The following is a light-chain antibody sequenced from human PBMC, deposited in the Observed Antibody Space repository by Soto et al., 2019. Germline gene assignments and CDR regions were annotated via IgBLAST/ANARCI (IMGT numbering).Light chain of an antibody. CDR2: YDD. CDR3: AAWDDSLNAVV. J-gene: IGLJ2*01. Sequence: QSVLTQPPSVSEAPRQRATISCSGSSSNIGNNAVNWYQQLPGKAPKLLIYYDDLLPSGVSDRFSGSKSGTSASLAISGLQSEDEADYYWAAWDDSLNAVVFGGGTKVTVL. V-gene: IGLV1-36*01. CDR1: SSNIGNNA.